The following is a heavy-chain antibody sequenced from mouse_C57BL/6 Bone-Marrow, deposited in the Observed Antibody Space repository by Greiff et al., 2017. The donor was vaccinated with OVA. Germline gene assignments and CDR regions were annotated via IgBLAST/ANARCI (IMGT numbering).Heavy chain of an antibody. D-gene: IGHD2-3*01. V-gene: IGHV1-82*01. CDR3: ARHEDGYYASYFDY. CDR2: IYPGDGAT. CDR1: GYAFSSSW. J-gene: IGHJ2*01. Sequence: VKLMESGPELVKPGASVKISCKASGYAFSSSWMNWVKQRPGKGLEWIGRIYPGDGATNYNGKFKGKATLTADKSSSTAYMQLSSLTSEDSAVYSCARHEDGYYASYFDYWGQGTTLTVSS.